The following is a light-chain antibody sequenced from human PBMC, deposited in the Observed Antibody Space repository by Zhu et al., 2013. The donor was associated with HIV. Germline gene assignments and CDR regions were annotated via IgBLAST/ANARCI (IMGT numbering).Light chain of an antibody. CDR3: HHVNDNPA. CDR2: AAS. CDR1: QGIDRY. J-gene: IGKJ3*01. Sequence: DIQMTQSPSTLSASVGDRVTITCRASQGIDRYLAWYQQKAGKAPQLLFYAASTHHSGVPSRFSARGSGTEFTLTITSLQPQDFATYYCHHVNDNPAFGPGTKVDVK. V-gene: IGKV1-9*01.